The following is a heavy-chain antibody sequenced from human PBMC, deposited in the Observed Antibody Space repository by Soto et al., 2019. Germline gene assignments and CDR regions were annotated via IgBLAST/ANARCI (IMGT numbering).Heavy chain of an antibody. V-gene: IGHV3-48*01. CDR3: ANSGYGYLTGY. CDR2: ISSSSSTI. Sequence: EVQLVESGGGLVQPGGSLRLSCAASGFTFSSYSMNWVRQAPGKGLEWVSYISSSSSTIYYADSVKGRFTISRDNAKNSLNLQMNSLRAEDTAVYYCANSGYGYLTGYWGQGTLVTVSS. CDR1: GFTFSSYS. J-gene: IGHJ4*02. D-gene: IGHD5-12*01.